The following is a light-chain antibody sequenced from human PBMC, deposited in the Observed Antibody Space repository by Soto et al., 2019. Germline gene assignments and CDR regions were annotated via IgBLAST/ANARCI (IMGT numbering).Light chain of an antibody. Sequence: EIVLTQSPGTLSLSPGERATLSCRASQSISSYLAWYQQTPGQAPRLLIYGASSRATGIPDRFSGSGPGTDFTLPISRLEPEDFAVYYCQEYNRSPPFTFGPGTKVDIK. J-gene: IGKJ3*01. CDR3: QEYNRSPPFT. CDR2: GAS. V-gene: IGKV3-20*01. CDR1: QSISSY.